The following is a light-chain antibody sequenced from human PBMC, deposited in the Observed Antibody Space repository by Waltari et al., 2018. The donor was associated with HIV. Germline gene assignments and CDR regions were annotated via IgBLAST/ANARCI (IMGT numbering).Light chain of an antibody. CDR3: QQYYSTPWT. J-gene: IGKJ1*01. Sequence: DIVMIQSPDSLTVPLGERATINCKSSQSNLYSANNKNYLTWYQQKPGQPPKLLIYWASTRESGVPDRFSGSGSGTDFTLTISSLQAEDVAVYYCQQYYSTPWTFGQGTKVEIK. CDR1: QSNLYSANNKNY. CDR2: WAS. V-gene: IGKV4-1*01.